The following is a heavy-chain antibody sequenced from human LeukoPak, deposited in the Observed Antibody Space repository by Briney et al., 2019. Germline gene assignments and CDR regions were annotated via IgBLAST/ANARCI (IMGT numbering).Heavy chain of an antibody. CDR2: VDPEDGEA. D-gene: IGHD6-13*01. J-gene: IGHJ4*02. CDR3: AREHSSSWDQFDY. CDR1: GYTFTDYY. V-gene: IGHV1-69-2*01. Sequence: ASVKVSCKASGYTFTDYYMHWVQQAPGKGLEWMGRVDPEDGEAIYAEKFQGRVTITADTSTDTAYMELSSLRSDDTAVYYCAREHSSSWDQFDYWGQGTLVTVSS.